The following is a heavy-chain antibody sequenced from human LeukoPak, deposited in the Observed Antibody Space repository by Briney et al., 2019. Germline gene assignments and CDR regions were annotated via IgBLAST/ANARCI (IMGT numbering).Heavy chain of an antibody. D-gene: IGHD4-17*01. J-gene: IGHJ4*02. CDR3: ARIYGDSSLFDY. V-gene: IGHV1-69*01. Sequence: GASVKVSCTASGGTFISYAISWVRQAPGQGLEWMGGIIPIFGTANYAQKFQGRVTITADESTSTAYMELSSLRSEDTAVYYCARIYGDSSLFDYWGQGTLVTVSS. CDR1: GGTFISYA. CDR2: IIPIFGTA.